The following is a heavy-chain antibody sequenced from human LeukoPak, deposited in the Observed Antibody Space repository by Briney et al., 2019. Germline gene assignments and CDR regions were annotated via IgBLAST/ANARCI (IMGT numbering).Heavy chain of an antibody. D-gene: IGHD3-10*01. CDR3: ARVTRMYYYGSASSWFDP. CDR2: ISYSGST. Sequence: SETLSLTCTVSGGSISSYYWSWIRQLPGKGLEWIGYISYSGSTNYNPSLKSRVTISLDTSKNQFSLKLSSVTAADTAVYYCARVTRMYYYGSASSWFDPWGQGTLVTVSS. J-gene: IGHJ5*02. CDR1: GGSISSYY. V-gene: IGHV4-59*12.